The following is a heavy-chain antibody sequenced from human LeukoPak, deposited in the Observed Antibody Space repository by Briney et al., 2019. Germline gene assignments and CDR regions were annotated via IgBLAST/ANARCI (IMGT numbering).Heavy chain of an antibody. CDR2: ISWNSGRI. Sequence: GGSLRLSCAASGFIFDDYAMHWVRQGPGKGLEWVSGISWNSGRIDYADSVKGRFTISRDNAKNSLYLQMNSLRAEDTALYYCAKGTVPVADSEFDYWGQGTLVTVSS. CDR1: GFIFDDYA. V-gene: IGHV3-9*01. CDR3: AKGTVPVADSEFDY. J-gene: IGHJ4*02. D-gene: IGHD6-19*01.